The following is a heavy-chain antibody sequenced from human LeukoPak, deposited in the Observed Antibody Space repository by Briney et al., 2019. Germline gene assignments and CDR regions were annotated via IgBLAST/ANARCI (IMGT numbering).Heavy chain of an antibody. CDR2: IYYSGTT. J-gene: IGHJ4*02. CDR1: GGSISSSTYF. CDR3: ARRRYPGYSSGLFDY. V-gene: IGHV4-39*01. Sequence: SETLSLICTVSGGSISSSTYFWGWIRQPPGKGLECIGSIYYSGTTYYNPSLKSRVTISVDTSNNQFSLKLSSVAAADTAVYYCARRRYPGYSSGLFDYWGQGTLVTVSS. D-gene: IGHD6-19*01.